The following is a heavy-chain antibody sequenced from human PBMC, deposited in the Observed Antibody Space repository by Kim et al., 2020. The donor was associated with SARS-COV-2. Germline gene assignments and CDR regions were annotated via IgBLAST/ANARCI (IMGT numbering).Heavy chain of an antibody. CDR2: LYYSGST. Sequence: SETLSLTCTVSGGSISSGGYYWSWIRQHPGKGLEWIGYLYYSGSTYYNPSLKSRVTISVDTSKNRFSLKLGSVTAADTAVYYCATIPPRKYYGMDVWGQGTTVTVSS. V-gene: IGHV4-31*03. CDR3: ATIPPRKYYGMDV. CDR1: GGSISSGGYY. J-gene: IGHJ6*02.